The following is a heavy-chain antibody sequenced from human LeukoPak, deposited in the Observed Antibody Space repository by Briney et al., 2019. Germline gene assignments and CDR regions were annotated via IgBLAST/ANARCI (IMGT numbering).Heavy chain of an antibody. CDR3: ARDIPQFSYYYDSSVPFDY. Sequence: ASVKVSCKASGYTFTSYGISWVRQAPGQGLEWMGWISAYNGNTNYAQKLQGRVTMTTDTSTSTAYMELRSLRSDDTAVYYCARDIPQFSYYYDSSVPFDYWGQGTLVTVSS. CDR1: GYTFTSYG. J-gene: IGHJ4*02. V-gene: IGHV1-18*01. CDR2: ISAYNGNT. D-gene: IGHD3-22*01.